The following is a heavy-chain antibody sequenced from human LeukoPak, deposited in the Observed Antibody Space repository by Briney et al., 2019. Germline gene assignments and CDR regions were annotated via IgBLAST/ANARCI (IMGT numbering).Heavy chain of an antibody. D-gene: IGHD3-16*01. CDR1: GFTFSRDW. J-gene: IGHJ4*02. Sequence: GGSLRLSCADSGFTFSRDWMHWVRQAPGKGPEWVSRISDDGSITTYADSVQGRFTISRDNAKSTVFLQMNSLRVEDTAVYFWARRFYEYNVYDRHFDSWGQGILVTVSS. V-gene: IGHV3-74*03. CDR2: ISDDGSIT. CDR3: ARRFYEYNVYDRHFDS.